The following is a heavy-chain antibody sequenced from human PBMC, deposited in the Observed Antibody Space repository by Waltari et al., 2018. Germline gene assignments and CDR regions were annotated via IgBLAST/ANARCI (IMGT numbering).Heavy chain of an antibody. V-gene: IGHV3-66*03. CDR3: VQRGLYFHS. J-gene: IGHJ4*02. CDR2: IYSGGST. CDR1: GFTVSSNY. D-gene: IGHD5-18*01. Sequence: EVQLVESGGGLIQPGGSLRLSCAASGFTVSSNYMSWVRQAPGKGLEWVSVIYSGGSTYYADSVKGRFSISRDMSRRMFFLQMSSLRFEDTAVYYCVQRGLYFHSWGQGTLVTVSS.